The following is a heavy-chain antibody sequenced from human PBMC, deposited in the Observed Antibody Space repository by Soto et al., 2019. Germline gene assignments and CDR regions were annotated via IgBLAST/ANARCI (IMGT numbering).Heavy chain of an antibody. V-gene: IGHV3-23*01. CDR1: GFTFSRDG. CDR3: AKERATTTAFDY. J-gene: IGHJ4*02. D-gene: IGHD4-17*01. CDR2: ITDNGGST. Sequence: SXRHSCASSGFTFSRDGMSWVRQAPGKGLEWVSLITDNGGSTYYADSVKVRFTISRDNTKNTLFLQMNSLRAEDAAVYYCAKERATTTAFDYWGQGALVTVSS.